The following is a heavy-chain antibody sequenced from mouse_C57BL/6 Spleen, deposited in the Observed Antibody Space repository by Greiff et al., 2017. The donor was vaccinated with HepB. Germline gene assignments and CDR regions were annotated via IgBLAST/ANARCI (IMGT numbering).Heavy chain of an antibody. D-gene: IGHD2-1*01. CDR3: ARKGNYGNLYYFDY. CDR1: GYTFTDYN. J-gene: IGHJ2*01. V-gene: IGHV1-18*01. Sequence: SGPELVKPGASVKIPCKASGYTFTDYNMDWVKQSHGKSLEWIGDINPNNGGTIYNQKFKGKATLTVDKSSSTAYMELRSLTSEDTAVYYCARKGNYGNLYYFDYWGQGTTLTVSS. CDR2: INPNNGGT.